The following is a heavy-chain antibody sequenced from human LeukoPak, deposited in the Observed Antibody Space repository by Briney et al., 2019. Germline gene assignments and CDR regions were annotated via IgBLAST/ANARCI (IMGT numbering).Heavy chain of an antibody. CDR2: IKSKIDGGTT. CDR3: TTRYGGTLDAFHI. J-gene: IGHJ3*02. V-gene: IGHV3-15*01. D-gene: IGHD2-15*01. Sequence: WIRQPPGKGLEWVGRIKSKIDGGTTNYAAPVKGRFTISRDDSKNTLYLQMNSLKTEDTAVYYCTTRYGGTLDAFHIWGQGTMVTVSS.